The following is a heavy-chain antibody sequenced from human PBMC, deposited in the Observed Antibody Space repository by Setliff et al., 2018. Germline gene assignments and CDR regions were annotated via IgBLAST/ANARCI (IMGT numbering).Heavy chain of an antibody. CDR2: INPATGNT. J-gene: IGHJ4*02. D-gene: IGHD3-16*01. CDR1: GYTFISYA. V-gene: IGHV1-3*03. CDR3: ARKGPNSSSHVFGY. Sequence: ASVKVSCKASGYTFISYALHWVRQAPGQRLQWMGWINPATGNTKYSQEFQGRVTITRDTSATTVYMELSSLRSDDMAVYYCARKGPNSSSHVFGYWGQGTLVTVSS.